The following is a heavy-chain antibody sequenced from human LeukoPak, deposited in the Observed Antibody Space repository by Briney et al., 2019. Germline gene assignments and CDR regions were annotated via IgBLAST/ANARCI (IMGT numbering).Heavy chain of an antibody. CDR1: GDSISTSKSY. CDR2: IYYSGRT. D-gene: IGHD6-19*01. J-gene: IGHJ6*03. CDR3: ARREYFQMGSGWYMGYYYYDRDV. V-gene: IGHV4-39*07. Sequence: SDTLSLTCTVSGDSISTSKSYWGWIRQPPLKGLEWLGSIYYSGRTYYNPPLKSRVTISVDTSKNQFSLKLSSVTAADTAEYYCARREYFQMGSGWYMGYYYYDRDVWRKGTTVSVSS.